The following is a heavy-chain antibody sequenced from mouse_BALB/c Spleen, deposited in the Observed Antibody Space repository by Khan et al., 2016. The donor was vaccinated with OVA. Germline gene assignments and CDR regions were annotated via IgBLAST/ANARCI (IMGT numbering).Heavy chain of an antibody. Sequence: EVQLQESGPGLVKPSQSLSLTCTVTGYSITSDYAWDWIRQFPGNKLEWMGFISYGGSTSYKPSLKSRISITRDTSKHQFFLHLNSVTTEDTATYYCARKNYYSYAMDYWGQGTSVTVSS. D-gene: IGHD1-1*01. CDR2: ISYGGST. V-gene: IGHV3-2*02. J-gene: IGHJ4*01. CDR1: GYSITSDYA. CDR3: ARKNYYSYAMDY.